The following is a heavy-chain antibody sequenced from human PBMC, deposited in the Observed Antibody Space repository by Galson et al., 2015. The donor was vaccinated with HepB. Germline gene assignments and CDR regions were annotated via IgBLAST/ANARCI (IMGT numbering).Heavy chain of an antibody. V-gene: IGHV3-11*06. CDR3: ARDRKLGYCSSTSCSRGVYYYYGMDV. J-gene: IGHJ6*02. CDR2: ISSSSSYT. CDR1: GSTSSDYY. D-gene: IGHD2-2*01. Sequence: SLRLSCAASGSTSSDYYMSWIRQAPGKGLEWVSYISSSSSYTNYADSVKGRFTISRDNAKNSLYLQMNSLRAEDTAVYYCARDRKLGYCSSTSCSRGVYYYYGMDVWGQGTTVTVSS.